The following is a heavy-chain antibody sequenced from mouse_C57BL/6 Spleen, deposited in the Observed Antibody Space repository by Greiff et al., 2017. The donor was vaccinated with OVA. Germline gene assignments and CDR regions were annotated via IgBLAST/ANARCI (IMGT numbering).Heavy chain of an antibody. D-gene: IGHD2-1*01. V-gene: IGHV1-53*01. CDR2: INPSNGGT. J-gene: IGHJ4*01. Sequence: VQLQQPGTELVKPGASVKLSCKASGYTFTSYWMHWVKQRPGQGLEWIGNINPSNGGTNYNEKFKSKATLTVDKSSSTAYMQLSSLTSEYSAVYYCARSYGNYWDAMDYWGQGTSVTVSS. CDR3: ARSYGNYWDAMDY. CDR1: GYTFTSYW.